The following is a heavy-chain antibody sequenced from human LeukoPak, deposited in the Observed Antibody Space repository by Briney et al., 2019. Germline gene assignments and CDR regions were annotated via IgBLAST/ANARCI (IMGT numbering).Heavy chain of an antibody. J-gene: IGHJ4*02. CDR1: GDSVSSNSAA. Sequence: SQTLSLTCAISGDSVSSNSAAWNWIRQSPSRGLEWLGRTYYRSKWYNDCAASVKSRITINPDTSKNQLSLQLNSVTPEDTAVYYCAREDCSGGSCYVGYWGQGTLVTVSS. V-gene: IGHV6-1*01. D-gene: IGHD2-15*01. CDR3: AREDCSGGSCYVGY. CDR2: TYYRSKWYN.